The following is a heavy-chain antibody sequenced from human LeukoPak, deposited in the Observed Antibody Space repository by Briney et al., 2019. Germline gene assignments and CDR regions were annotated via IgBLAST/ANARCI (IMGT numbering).Heavy chain of an antibody. J-gene: IGHJ5*02. CDR1: GGSISSGSYY. CDR3: ASESSGWYWFDP. CDR2: IYTSGST. Sequence: TSETLSLACTVSGGSISSGSYYWSWIRQPAGKGLEWIGRIYTSGSTNYNPSLKSRVTISVDTSKNQFSLKLSSVTAADTAVYYCASESSGWYWFDPWGQGTLVTVSS. V-gene: IGHV4-61*02. D-gene: IGHD6-19*01.